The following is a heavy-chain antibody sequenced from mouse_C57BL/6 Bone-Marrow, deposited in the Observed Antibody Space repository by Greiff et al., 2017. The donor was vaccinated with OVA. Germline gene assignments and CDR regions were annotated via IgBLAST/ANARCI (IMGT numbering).Heavy chain of an antibody. CDR2: IRSKSNNYAT. CDR3: VRHGYYAMDY. Sequence: EVMLVESGGGLVQPKGSLKLSCAASGFSFNTYAMNWVRQAPGKGLEWVACIRSKSNNYATYYADSVKDRFTISRDDSESMLYLQMNNLKTEDTAMYYCVRHGYYAMDYWGQGTSVTVSS. V-gene: IGHV10-1*01. CDR1: GFSFNTYA. J-gene: IGHJ4*01.